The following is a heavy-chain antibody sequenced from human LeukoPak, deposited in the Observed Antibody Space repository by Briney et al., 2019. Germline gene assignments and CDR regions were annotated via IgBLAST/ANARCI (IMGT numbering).Heavy chain of an antibody. CDR3: ARDGKYYFGSGSYQ. CDR1: GFTFSYFV. Sequence: GGSLRLSCEASGFTFSYFVMHWVRQSPGKGLEYVAGIDTNEDMTYYARSVKGRFTISRDNDKNTVYLQMDSLRPEDTAVYYCARDGKYYFGSGSYQWGQGALVTVSS. D-gene: IGHD3-10*01. J-gene: IGHJ4*02. V-gene: IGHV3-64*01. CDR2: IDTNEDMT.